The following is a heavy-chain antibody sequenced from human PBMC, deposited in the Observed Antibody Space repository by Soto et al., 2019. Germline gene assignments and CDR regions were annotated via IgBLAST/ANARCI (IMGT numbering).Heavy chain of an antibody. CDR3: ARDPGWQPLLYGPGNYDY. D-gene: IGHD3-10*01. V-gene: IGHV3-23*01. Sequence: GGSLRLSCAAFRFTFSSYAMTWVRQAPGKGLEWVSSISLSGGSTYYAGSVKGRFTISRDNSKKMLYLQMNTLRAEDTAIYYCARDPGWQPLLYGPGNYDYWGQGTLVTVSS. J-gene: IGHJ4*02. CDR2: ISLSGGST. CDR1: RFTFSSYA.